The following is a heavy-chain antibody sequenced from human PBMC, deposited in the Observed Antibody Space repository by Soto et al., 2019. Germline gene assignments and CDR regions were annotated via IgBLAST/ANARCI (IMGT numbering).Heavy chain of an antibody. J-gene: IGHJ5*02. CDR2: IIPIFGTA. CDR1: GGTFSSDA. CDR3: AGGYDFWSGNTWFDP. V-gene: IGHV1-69*13. D-gene: IGHD3-3*01. Sequence: ASVNVSCKGSGGTFSSDAISWVRQAPLQGLEWMGGIIPIFGTANYAQKFQGRVTITADESTSTAYMELNSLRAEDTAVYYCAGGYDFWSGNTWFDPWGQGTLVTVSS.